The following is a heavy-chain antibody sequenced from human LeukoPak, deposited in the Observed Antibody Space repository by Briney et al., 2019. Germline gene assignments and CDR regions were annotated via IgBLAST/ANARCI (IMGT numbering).Heavy chain of an antibody. D-gene: IGHD1-14*01. CDR3: ARSPDALQNREEYYFDY. CDR1: GYTFTSYG. CDR2: ISAYNGNT. J-gene: IGHJ4*02. V-gene: IGHV1-18*01. Sequence: ASVKVSCKASGYTFTSYGISWVRQAPGQGLEWMGWISAYNGNTNYAQKLQGRVTMTTDTSTSTAYMELRSLRSDDTAMYYCARSPDALQNREEYYFDYWGQGTLVTVSS.